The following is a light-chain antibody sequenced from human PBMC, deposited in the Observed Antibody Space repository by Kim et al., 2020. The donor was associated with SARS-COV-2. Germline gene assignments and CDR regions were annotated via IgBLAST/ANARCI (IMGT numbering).Light chain of an antibody. Sequence: QSALTQPASVSGSPGQSITISCTGTSSDVGSYNLVSWYQQHPGKAPKLMIYEGSKRPSGVSNRFSGSRSGNTASLTISGLQAEDGADYYCCSYAGSSSWMFGGGNQLTVL. CDR1: SSDVGSYNL. CDR3: CSYAGSSSWM. CDR2: EGS. J-gene: IGLJ3*02. V-gene: IGLV2-23*01.